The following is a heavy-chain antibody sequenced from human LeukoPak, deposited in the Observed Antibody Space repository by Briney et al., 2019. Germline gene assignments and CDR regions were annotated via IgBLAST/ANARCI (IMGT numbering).Heavy chain of an antibody. CDR3: ARVGSGYDFFDY. CDR2: VYSSGST. J-gene: IGHJ4*02. D-gene: IGHD3/OR15-3a*01. CDR1: GGSISSYY. Sequence: KPSGTLSLTCAVSGGSISSYYWSWIRQPAGKELEWLGRVYSSGSTKYNPSLESRVTMSVDTSKNQFSLKLNFVTAADTAVYYCARVGSGYDFFDYWGQGTLVTVSS. V-gene: IGHV4-4*07.